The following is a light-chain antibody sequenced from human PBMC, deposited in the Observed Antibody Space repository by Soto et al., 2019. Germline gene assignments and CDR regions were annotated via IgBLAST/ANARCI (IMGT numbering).Light chain of an antibody. J-gene: IGLJ1*01. CDR2: DDN. Sequence: QSVLTQPPPVSAAPRQKVTISCSGSSSNIGGNSVSWYQQLTGTAPKLLIYDDNKRPSGIPDRFSGSKSGTSATLGITGFQTGDEADYYCGSWDSSLSAYVFGTGTKVTVL. CDR3: GSWDSSLSAYV. CDR1: SSNIGGNS. V-gene: IGLV1-51*01.